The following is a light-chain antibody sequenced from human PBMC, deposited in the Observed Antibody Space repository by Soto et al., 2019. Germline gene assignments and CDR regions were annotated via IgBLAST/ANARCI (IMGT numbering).Light chain of an antibody. CDR2: KVS. Sequence: DVVVTQSPLSLPATLGQAASISCRSSQSLVYSDGNTYLSWFHQRPGQPPRLLIYKVSDRFSGVPDRFSGSGAGTDFTLTISRVEAEDVGVYYCMQATQSSWTFGQGTKV. J-gene: IGKJ1*01. CDR1: QSLVYSDGNTY. V-gene: IGKV2-24*01. CDR3: MQATQSSWT.